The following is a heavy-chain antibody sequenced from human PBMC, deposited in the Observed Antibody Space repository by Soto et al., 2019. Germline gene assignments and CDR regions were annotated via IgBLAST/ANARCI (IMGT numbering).Heavy chain of an antibody. CDR3: ARLSRPNYYDTSGFFKDNGFDP. V-gene: IGHV1-69*01. Sequence: QVQLVQSGAEVKKPGSSMKVSCKASGGTFNSYDINWVRQAPGQGLEWVGGIIPIVETPKYAQKFQGRVTITADESTNTVYMELSSLRSEDTAMYYCARLSRPNYYDTSGFFKDNGFDPWGQGTLVTVSS. CDR2: IIPIVETP. J-gene: IGHJ5*02. D-gene: IGHD3-22*01. CDR1: GGTFNSYD.